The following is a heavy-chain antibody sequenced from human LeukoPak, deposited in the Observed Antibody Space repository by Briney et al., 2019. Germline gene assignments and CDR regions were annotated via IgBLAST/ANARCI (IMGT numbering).Heavy chain of an antibody. CDR1: GFTFSSYG. CDR2: IWYDGSNK. CDR3: AKAASYDFWSGYYYVGY. V-gene: IGHV3-33*06. J-gene: IGHJ4*02. Sequence: GGSLRLSCAASGFTFSSYGMHWVRQAPGKGLEWVAVIWYDGSNKYYADSVKGRFTISRDNSKNTLYLQMNSLRAEDTAVYYCAKAASYDFWSGYYYVGYWGQGTLVTVSS. D-gene: IGHD3-3*01.